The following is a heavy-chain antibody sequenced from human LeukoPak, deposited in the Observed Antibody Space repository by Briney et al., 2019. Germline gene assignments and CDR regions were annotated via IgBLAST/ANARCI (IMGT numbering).Heavy chain of an antibody. CDR2: VGIDSGNT. CDR3: ARDHNYAFDN. V-gene: IGHV3-48*01. D-gene: IGHD1-1*01. Sequence: QPGGSLRLSCAASGFTFSDYSMTWVRQAPGKGLEWISWVGIDSGNTKYADSVKGRFTISGEKAKNSLYLQMSSLRVEDTAVYYCARDHNYAFDNWGQGTLVTVSS. J-gene: IGHJ4*02. CDR1: GFTFSDYS.